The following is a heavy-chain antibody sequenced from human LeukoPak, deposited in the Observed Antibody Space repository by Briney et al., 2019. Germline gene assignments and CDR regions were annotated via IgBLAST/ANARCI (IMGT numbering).Heavy chain of an antibody. V-gene: IGHV4-59*01. D-gene: IGHD3-22*01. Sequence: SETLSLTCTVSGGSISSYYWSWIRQPPGKGLEWIGYIYYSGSTNYNPSLKSRVTISVDTSKNQFSLKLSSVTAADTAVYYCARDSWGNGYYSLFDYWGQGTLVTVSS. J-gene: IGHJ4*02. CDR2: IYYSGST. CDR1: GGSISSYY. CDR3: ARDSWGNGYYSLFDY.